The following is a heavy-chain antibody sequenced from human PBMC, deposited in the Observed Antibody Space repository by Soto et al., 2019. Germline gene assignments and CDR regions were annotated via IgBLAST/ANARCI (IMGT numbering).Heavy chain of an antibody. V-gene: IGHV1-69*01. J-gene: IGHJ4*02. Sequence: QVQLVQSGAEVKKPGSSVKVSCKASGGTFSRYAISWVRQAPGPGLEWMGGSIPNFGTVNYSQKFQGRVTIIADESTSTAYMELSSLRSEDTAVYYCARGSCGGDCPLDYWGQGTLVTVSS. CDR2: SIPNFGTV. D-gene: IGHD2-21*02. CDR3: ARGSCGGDCPLDY. CDR1: GGTFSRYA.